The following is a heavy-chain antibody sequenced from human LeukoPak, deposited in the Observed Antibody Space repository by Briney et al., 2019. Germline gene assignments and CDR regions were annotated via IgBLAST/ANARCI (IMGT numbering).Heavy chain of an antibody. Sequence: PPGGSLRLSCAASGFTFDDYAMPWVRQAPGKGLEWVSGISWNSGSIGYADSVKGRFTISRDNAKNSLYLQMNSLRAEDTALYYCAKDIAQGYCSSTSCDYYYYGMDVWGQGTTVTVSS. V-gene: IGHV3-9*01. CDR1: GFTFDDYA. D-gene: IGHD2-2*01. CDR3: AKDIAQGYCSSTSCDYYYYGMDV. CDR2: ISWNSGSI. J-gene: IGHJ6*02.